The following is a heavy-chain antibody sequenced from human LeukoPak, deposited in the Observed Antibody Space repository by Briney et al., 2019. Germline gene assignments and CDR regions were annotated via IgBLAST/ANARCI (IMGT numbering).Heavy chain of an antibody. D-gene: IGHD2-15*01. CDR2: IYYSGST. J-gene: IGHJ6*03. V-gene: IGHV4-59*01. CDR3: ARFGSGRYYMDV. Sequence: SETLSLTCTVSGGSISSYYWSWICQPPRKGLLWIGYIYYSGSTNYNPSLKSRVTISVDTSKNQFSLKLSSVTAADTAIYYCARFGSGRYYMDVWGKGTTVTVSS. CDR1: GGSISSYY.